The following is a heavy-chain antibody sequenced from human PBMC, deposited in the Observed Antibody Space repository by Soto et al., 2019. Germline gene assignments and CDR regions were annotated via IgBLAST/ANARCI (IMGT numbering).Heavy chain of an antibody. V-gene: IGHV1-18*01. J-gene: IGHJ4*02. CDR1: GYTFASYA. Sequence: QVQLVQSGAEVKKPGASVKVSCKASGYTFASYAISWVRQAPGQGLEWMGWISAYNGNTNYAHKLQGRVTMTTDTSTSTAYMELRRLGSYDPAVYYCARDSPPPREWGQGTLVTVSS. CDR2: ISAYNGNT. CDR3: ARDSPPPRE.